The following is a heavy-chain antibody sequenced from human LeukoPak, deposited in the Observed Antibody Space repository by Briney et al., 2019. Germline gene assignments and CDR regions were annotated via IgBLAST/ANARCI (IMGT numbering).Heavy chain of an antibody. Sequence: GGSLRLSCVASGFTFSDSYMSWIRQAPGKGLEYVSYISSGGDTIYYADSVKGRFTISRDNAKNSLYLQMNSLRAEDTAVYYCAREVGPSWWDYWGQGTLVTVSS. CDR2: ISSGGDTI. CDR3: AREVGPSWWDY. J-gene: IGHJ4*02. D-gene: IGHD6-13*01. CDR1: GFTFSDSY. V-gene: IGHV3-11*04.